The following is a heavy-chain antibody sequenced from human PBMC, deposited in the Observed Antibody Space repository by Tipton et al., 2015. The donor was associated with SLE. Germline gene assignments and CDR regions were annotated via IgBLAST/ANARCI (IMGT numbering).Heavy chain of an antibody. CDR2: MYTSGST. CDR1: GGSISSYY. J-gene: IGHJ4*02. D-gene: IGHD3-22*01. CDR3: ARDCYDSSGYYYGCY. V-gene: IGHV4-4*07. Sequence: TLSLTCTVSGGSISSYYWSWIRQPAGKGLEWIGRMYTSGSTNYNPSLKSRVTMSLDTSKNQFSLKLSSVTAADTAVYYCARDCYDSSGYYYGCYWGQGILVTVSS.